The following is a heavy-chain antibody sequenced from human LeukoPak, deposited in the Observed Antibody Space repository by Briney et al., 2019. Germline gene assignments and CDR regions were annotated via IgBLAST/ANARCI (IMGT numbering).Heavy chain of an antibody. Sequence: SETLSLTCAVYGGSFSGYYWSRIRQPPGKGLEWIGEINHSGSTNYNPSLKSRVTISVDTSKNQFSLKLSSVTAADTAVYYCARHTGSRATDYWGQGTLVTVSS. CDR1: GGSFSGYY. CDR3: ARHTGSRATDY. V-gene: IGHV4-34*01. CDR2: INHSGST. J-gene: IGHJ4*02. D-gene: IGHD5-12*01.